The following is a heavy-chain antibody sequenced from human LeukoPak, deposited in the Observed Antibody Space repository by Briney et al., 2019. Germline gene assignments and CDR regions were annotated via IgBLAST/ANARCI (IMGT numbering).Heavy chain of an antibody. Sequence: GGSLRLSCAASGFSVSSNYMSWVRQAPGKGLEWVAVIYNSGTTKYADSVKGRVTIARDSSENTRYLQMNSLRAEDTAVYCCARVSTAVSLAIDYWGQGTLVTVST. CDR1: GFSVSSNY. D-gene: IGHD6-13*01. V-gene: IGHV3-53*01. CDR3: ARVSTAVSLAIDY. CDR2: IYNSGTT. J-gene: IGHJ4*02.